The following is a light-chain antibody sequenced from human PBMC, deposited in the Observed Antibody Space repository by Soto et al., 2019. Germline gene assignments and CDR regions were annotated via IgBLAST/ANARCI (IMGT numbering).Light chain of an antibody. V-gene: IGKV4-1*01. CDR2: WAS. J-gene: IGKJ3*01. CDR3: QHYYSSPFT. CDR1: QSVLYSSNNKNY. Sequence: DIVMTQSPDSLAVSLGERATINCKSSQSVLYSSNNKNYLTWYQQKPGQPPKPLISWASTRESGVPDRFSGSGSGTDFTLTISSLQAEDVAVYYCQHYYSSPFTFGPGTKVDIK.